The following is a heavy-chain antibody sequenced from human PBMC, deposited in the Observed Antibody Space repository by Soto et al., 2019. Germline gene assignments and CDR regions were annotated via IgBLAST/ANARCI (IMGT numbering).Heavy chain of an antibody. D-gene: IGHD1-1*01. CDR1: GYTFSSYG. Sequence: GASVKVSCKASGYTFSSYGISWVRQAPGQRLEWMGWISPYNGNTNYAQSLQGRVAMTTDTSTSTAYMELRSLRSDDTAVYYCARMDLGVTIKHYYFDYWGQGTLVTVSS. V-gene: IGHV1-18*04. CDR2: ISPYNGNT. CDR3: ARMDLGVTIKHYYFDY. J-gene: IGHJ4*02.